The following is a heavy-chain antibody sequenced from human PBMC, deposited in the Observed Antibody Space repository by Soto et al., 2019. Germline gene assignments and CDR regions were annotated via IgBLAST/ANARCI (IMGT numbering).Heavy chain of an antibody. J-gene: IGHJ4*02. V-gene: IGHV1-18*01. CDR1: GYTFTSYG. CDR3: ASTNYDILTGDYYFDY. Sequence: QVQLVQSGAEVKKPGASVKVSCKASGYTFTSYGISWVRQAPAQGLEWMGWISAYNGNTNYAQKLQGRVTMTTDTSTSTAYMELRSLRSDDTAVYYCASTNYDILTGDYYFDYWGQGTLVTVSS. CDR2: ISAYNGNT. D-gene: IGHD3-9*01.